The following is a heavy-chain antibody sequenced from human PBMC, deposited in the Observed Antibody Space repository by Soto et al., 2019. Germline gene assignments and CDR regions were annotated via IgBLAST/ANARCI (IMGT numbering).Heavy chain of an antibody. CDR1: GGSISSGGYY. V-gene: IGHV4-31*03. D-gene: IGHD2-15*01. CDR2: IYYSGST. CDR3: ARDRGSCYDY. J-gene: IGHJ4*02. Sequence: PSETLSLTCTVSGGSISSGGYYWGWIRQHPGKGLEWIGYIYYSGSTYYNPSLKSRVTISVDTSKNQFSLKLSSVTAADTAVYYCARDRGSCYDYWGQGTLVTVS.